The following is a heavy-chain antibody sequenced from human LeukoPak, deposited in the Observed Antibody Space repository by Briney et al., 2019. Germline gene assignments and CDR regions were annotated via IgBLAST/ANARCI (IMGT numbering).Heavy chain of an antibody. Sequence: PGGSLRLSCAASGXTFSNHGMHWVRQAPGKGLEWVAIIWHDGSRKYYADSVKGRFSISRDNSKNTLYLEMGSLRAEDTAVYFCSRVLDTSGMAVWGQGTTVTVS. J-gene: IGHJ6*02. CDR3: SRVLDTSGMAV. CDR1: GXTFSNHG. CDR2: IWHDGSRK. V-gene: IGHV3-33*01. D-gene: IGHD3-16*01.